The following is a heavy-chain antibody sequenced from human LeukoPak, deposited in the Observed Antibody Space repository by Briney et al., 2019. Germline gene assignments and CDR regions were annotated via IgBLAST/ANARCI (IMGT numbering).Heavy chain of an antibody. CDR3: ASAYYYGSGSYDAFDV. V-gene: IGHV4-59*11. CDR1: GGSISGQY. CDR2: IYYSGST. D-gene: IGHD3-10*01. Sequence: SETLSLTCTVSGGSISGQYWSWIRQPPGKGLEWIGYIYYSGSTNHNPSLKSRVTISVDTSKNQFSLKLSSVTAADTAVYYCASAYYYGSGSYDAFDVWGQGTMVTVSS. J-gene: IGHJ3*01.